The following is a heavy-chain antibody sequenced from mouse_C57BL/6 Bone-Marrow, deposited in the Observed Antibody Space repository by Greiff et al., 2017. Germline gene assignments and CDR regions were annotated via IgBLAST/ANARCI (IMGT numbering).Heavy chain of an antibody. CDR1: GYTFTSYW. CDR3: AREYDGYYAWYFDV. J-gene: IGHJ1*03. Sequence: QVQLQQPGAELVKPGASVKLSFKASGYTFTSYWMHWVKQRPGRVLEWIGRIDPNSGGTKYNEKFKSKATLTVDKPSSTAYMQLSSLTSEDSAVYYCAREYDGYYAWYFDVWGTGTTVTVSS. D-gene: IGHD2-3*01. CDR2: IDPNSGGT. V-gene: IGHV1-72*01.